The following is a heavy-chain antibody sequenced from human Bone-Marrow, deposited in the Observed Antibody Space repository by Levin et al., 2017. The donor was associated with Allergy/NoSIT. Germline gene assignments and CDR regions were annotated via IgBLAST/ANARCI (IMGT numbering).Heavy chain of an antibody. CDR3: TRQFDIVVVVAATPYNWFDP. CDR2: IRSKANSYAT. J-gene: IGHJ5*02. CDR1: GFTFSGSA. V-gene: IGHV3-73*01. Sequence: GGSLRLSCAASGFTFSGSAMHWVRQASGKGLEWVGRIRSKANSYATAYAASVKGRFTISRDDSKNTAYLQMNSLKTEDTAVYYCTRQFDIVVVVAATPYNWFDPWGQGTLVTVSS. D-gene: IGHD2-15*01.